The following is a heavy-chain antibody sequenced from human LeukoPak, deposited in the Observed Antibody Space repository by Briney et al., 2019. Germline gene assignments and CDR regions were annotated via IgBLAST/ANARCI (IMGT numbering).Heavy chain of an antibody. D-gene: IGHD3-10*01. CDR1: GFTFSSYG. CDR3: AKPRTLTRGSHFDY. V-gene: IGHV3-30*18. CDR2: ISYDGSNK. J-gene: IGHJ4*02. Sequence: PGGSLRLSCAASGFTFSSYGMHWVRQAPGKGLEWVAVISYDGSNKYYADSVKGRFTISRDNSKNTLYLQMNSLRAEDTAVYYCAKPRTLTRGSHFDYWGQGTLVTVSS.